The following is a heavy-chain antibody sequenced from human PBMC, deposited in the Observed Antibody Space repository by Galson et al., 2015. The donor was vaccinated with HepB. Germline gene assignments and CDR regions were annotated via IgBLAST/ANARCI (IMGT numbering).Heavy chain of an antibody. D-gene: IGHD2-15*01. V-gene: IGHV4-30-2*01. CDR1: GGSISSGGHS. J-gene: IGHJ5*01. CDR3: ARAVVLGAMCWFDS. CDR2: MYHSGST. Sequence: TLSLTCAVSGGSISSGGHSWSWIRQPPGKGLEWIGYMYHSGSTYYKPSLKSRVTISVDKSKNQVSLKLTSVTAADTAVYYCARAVVLGAMCWFDSWGQGTLVTVSS.